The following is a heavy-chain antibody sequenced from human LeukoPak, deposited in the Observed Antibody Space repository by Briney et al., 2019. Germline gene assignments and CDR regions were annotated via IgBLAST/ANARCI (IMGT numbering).Heavy chain of an antibody. CDR1: GYTFTSYA. V-gene: IGHV1-3*01. Sequence: ASVKVSCKASGYTFTSYAMHWVRQAPGQRLEWMGWINAGNGNTKYSQKFQGRVTITRDTSASTAYMELSSLRSEDTAVYCCARVHSRGDMALDYWGQGTLVTVSS. D-gene: IGHD3-22*01. CDR2: INAGNGNT. J-gene: IGHJ4*02. CDR3: ARVHSRGDMALDY.